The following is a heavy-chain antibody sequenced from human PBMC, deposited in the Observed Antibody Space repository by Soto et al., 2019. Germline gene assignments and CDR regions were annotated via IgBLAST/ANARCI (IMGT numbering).Heavy chain of an antibody. CDR1: GFTVSSNY. V-gene: IGHV3-53*01. CDR3: ARGFNWLDY. CDR2: IYSGGST. Sequence: EVQLVESGGGLIQPGGSLRLSCAAAGFTVSSNYMTWVRQAPGKGLEWVSVIYSGGSTNYADSVKGRFTISRDNSKNTLYLQMNSLSVEDTAVDYCARGFNWLDYWGQGTLVTVSS. D-gene: IGHD1-20*01. J-gene: IGHJ4*02.